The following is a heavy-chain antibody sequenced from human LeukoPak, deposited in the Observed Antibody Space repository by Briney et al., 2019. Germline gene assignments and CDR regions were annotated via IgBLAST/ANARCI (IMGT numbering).Heavy chain of an antibody. Sequence: GGSLRLSCAASGFSFSSFGMHWVRQAPGKGLEWVAFIRYDGSNKYYVESVKGRFTISRDNSKNTVFLQMNSLRAEDTAVYYCARGSEYRYDFTGRGRTKSRLDYWGQGTLVTVSS. V-gene: IGHV3-30*02. CDR3: ARGSEYRYDFTGRGRTKSRLDY. D-gene: IGHD3/OR15-3a*01. CDR1: GFSFSSFG. J-gene: IGHJ4*02. CDR2: IRYDGSNK.